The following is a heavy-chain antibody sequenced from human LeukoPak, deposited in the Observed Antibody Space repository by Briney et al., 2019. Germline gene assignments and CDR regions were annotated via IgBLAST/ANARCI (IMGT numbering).Heavy chain of an antibody. CDR3: ARGERDGYNPLDY. J-gene: IGHJ4*02. D-gene: IGHD5-24*01. CDR1: GYIFNNYG. Sequence: ASVKVSCKASGYIFNNYGISWVRQAPGQGLEWMGWISSYNGDTKYAQKVQGRVTMTTDTSTSTAYMELRSLTSDDTAVYYCARGERDGYNPLDYWGQGTLVTVSS. V-gene: IGHV1-18*01. CDR2: ISSYNGDT.